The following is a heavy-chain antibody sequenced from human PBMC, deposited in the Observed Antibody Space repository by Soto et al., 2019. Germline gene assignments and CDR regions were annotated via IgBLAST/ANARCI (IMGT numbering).Heavy chain of an antibody. CDR2: INPSGGST. Sequence: APVKGSCNASGYTFSSYYKHWLRKAHAQGLEWMGIINPSGGSTSYAQKFQGKVTMTRDSSTSTVYMELSILRSEATAVYYCARDQVYIAGRRRERGKWFDPWGQGNLGTVGS. CDR1: GYTFSSYY. J-gene: IGHJ5*02. CDR3: ARDQVYIAGRRRERGKWFDP. V-gene: IGHV1-46*01. D-gene: IGHD6-13*01.